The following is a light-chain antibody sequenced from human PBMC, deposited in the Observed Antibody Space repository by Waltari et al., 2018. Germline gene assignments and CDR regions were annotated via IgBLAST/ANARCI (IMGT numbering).Light chain of an antibody. CDR3: QTWGTGIQV. V-gene: IGLV4-69*01. CDR2: VNSEGSH. Sequence: LVLTQSPSASASLGASVKLTCSLPGEYTAYAISWHQQPPRTGPRYLMKVNSEGSHKKGDGISERFSGSSSDVDRYLIISRLQSDDEADYFCQTWGTGIQVFGSGTKLTVL. J-gene: IGLJ3*02. CDR1: GEYTAYA.